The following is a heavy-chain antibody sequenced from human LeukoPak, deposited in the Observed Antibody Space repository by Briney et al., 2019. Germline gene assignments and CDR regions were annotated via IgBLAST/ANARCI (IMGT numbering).Heavy chain of an antibody. CDR3: AKDRSSSWYPFDY. D-gene: IGHD6-13*01. J-gene: IGHJ4*02. V-gene: IGHV3-23*01. CDR1: GFTFSYYA. Sequence: AGSLRLSCAASGFTFSYYAMSWVRQAPGKGLEWVSAISDSGGNTYYADSVKGRFTISRDNSKNTLYLQMSSLRAEDTAVYYCAKDRSSSWYPFDYWGQGTLVTVSS. CDR2: ISDSGGNT.